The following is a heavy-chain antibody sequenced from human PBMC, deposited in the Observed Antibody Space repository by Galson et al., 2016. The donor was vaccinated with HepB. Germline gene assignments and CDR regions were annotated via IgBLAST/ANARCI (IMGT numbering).Heavy chain of an antibody. CDR3: VRQYRGIIKT. CDR2: INHSGST. J-gene: IGHJ4*01. Sequence: SETLSLTCAVYGGSFTDYCWGWVRLPPGRGLEWIGEINHSGSTNYNPSLKSRFTLLVDPSKNQFSLRVNSLTAADTAVYYCVRQYRGIIKTWGHGTLVTVSS. CDR1: GGSFTDYC. D-gene: IGHD3-10*01. V-gene: IGHV4-34*01.